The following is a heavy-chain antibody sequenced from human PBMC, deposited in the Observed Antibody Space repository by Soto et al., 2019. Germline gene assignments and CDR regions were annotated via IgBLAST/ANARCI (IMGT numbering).Heavy chain of an antibody. CDR2: IIPMFGTA. Sequence: QVQLVQSGAEVKKPESSVKVSCKAPGGTFSTYAISWVRQAPGQGLEWMGGIIPMFGTANYAQRFQDRVTITADESTNTDYMALSSLRAEDTAVYFCASGIQLWLRRINNGYSGWGQGTLVTVSS. D-gene: IGHD5-18*01. J-gene: IGHJ4*02. CDR1: GGTFSTYA. V-gene: IGHV1-69*12. CDR3: ASGIQLWLRRINNGYSG.